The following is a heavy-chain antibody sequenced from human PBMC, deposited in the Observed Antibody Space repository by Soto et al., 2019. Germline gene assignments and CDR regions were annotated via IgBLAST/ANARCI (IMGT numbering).Heavy chain of an antibody. Sequence: PGWSLRLSCAASGFTFSAFGMHWVRQAPGKGLEWVAVISYDGTEEKYADSVKGRATVSRDNSKNTVYLQMNRLRGDDSAIYYCAKGRFDVVTISPFDHWGQGTLVTVSS. V-gene: IGHV3-30*18. CDR2: ISYDGTEE. D-gene: IGHD3-3*02. CDR1: GFTFSAFG. J-gene: IGHJ4*01. CDR3: AKGRFDVVTISPFDH.